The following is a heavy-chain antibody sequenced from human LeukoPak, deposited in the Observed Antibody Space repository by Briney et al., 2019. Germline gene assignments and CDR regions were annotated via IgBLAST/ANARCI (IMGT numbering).Heavy chain of an antibody. J-gene: IGHJ5*02. CDR2: ISNDGSNK. V-gene: IGHV3-30*18. CDR1: GFTFSSYG. CDR3: AKGLAGIAAAGSSWFDP. D-gene: IGHD6-13*01. Sequence: PGGSLRLSCAASGFTFSSYGMHWVRQAPGKGLEWVAVISNDGSNKYYADSVKGRFTTSRDNSKKTLYLQMNSLRAEDMAVYYCAKGLAGIAAAGSSWFDPWGQGTLVTVSS.